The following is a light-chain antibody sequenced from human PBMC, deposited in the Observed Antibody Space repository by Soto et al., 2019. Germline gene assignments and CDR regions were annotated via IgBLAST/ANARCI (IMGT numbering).Light chain of an antibody. CDR2: GAS. V-gene: IGKV3-20*01. J-gene: IGKJ1*01. CDR1: QSVSSSY. Sequence: EIVLTQSPGTLSLSPGERATLSCRASQSVSSSYLAWYQQKPGQAPRLLIYGASSRATGIPDRFSGGWSGTDFTLTISRLEPEDFAVYYCQHYGSSQTFGQGTKVEIK. CDR3: QHYGSSQT.